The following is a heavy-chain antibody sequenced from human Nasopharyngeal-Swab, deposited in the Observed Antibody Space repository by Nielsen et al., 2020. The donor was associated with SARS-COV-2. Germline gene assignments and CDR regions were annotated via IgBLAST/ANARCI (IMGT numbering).Heavy chain of an antibody. Sequence: GESLKISCKGSGYSFTSYWIAWVRQMPGKGLEWMGIIYPRDSATRYSPSFQGQVTISADKSIRTAYLQWSSLKASDTAMYYCVRPEGVATSFKYYFQYGMDVWGQGTMVTVPS. CDR1: GYSFTSYW. V-gene: IGHV5-51*01. J-gene: IGHJ6*02. CDR3: VRPEGVATSFKYYFQYGMDV. CDR2: IYPRDSAT. D-gene: IGHD5-12*01.